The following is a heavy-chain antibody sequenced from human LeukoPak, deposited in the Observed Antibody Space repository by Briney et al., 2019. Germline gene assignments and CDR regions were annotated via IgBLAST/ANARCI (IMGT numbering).Heavy chain of an antibody. D-gene: IGHD6-6*01. V-gene: IGHV3-23*01. CDR1: GFTFSSYV. CDR3: AKTGAARFDS. Sequence: GGSLRLSCAASGFTFSSYVMSWVRQAPGKGLEWVSNISGSGSGGNTYYADSVKGRFTISRDNSKNTLYLQMNSLRAEDTAVYYCAKTGAARFDSWGQGTLVTVSS. CDR2: ISGSGSGGNT. J-gene: IGHJ4*02.